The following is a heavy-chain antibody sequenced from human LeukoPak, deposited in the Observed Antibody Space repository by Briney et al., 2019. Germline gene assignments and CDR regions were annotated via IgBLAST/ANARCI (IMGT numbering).Heavy chain of an antibody. Sequence: SSETLSLTCTVSGGSISNYYWNWIRQPPGKGLEWIGYKDYSGSTNYNRSLKSRVTISVDTSKNQFSLKLSSVTAADTAVYYCARVHYSSSYDYWYFDLWGRGTLVTVSS. V-gene: IGHV4-59*01. J-gene: IGHJ2*01. CDR2: KDYSGST. D-gene: IGHD6-13*01. CDR1: GGSISNYY. CDR3: ARVHYSSSYDYWYFDL.